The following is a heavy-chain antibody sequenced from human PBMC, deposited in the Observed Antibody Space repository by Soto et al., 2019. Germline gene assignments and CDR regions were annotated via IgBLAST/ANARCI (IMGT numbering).Heavy chain of an antibody. CDR2: ISGSGGST. CDR1: GFTFSSDA. Sequence: GGPLRLSCAASGFTFSSDARSWVRPAPEKGLEWVSAISGSGGSTYYADSVKGRFTISRDNSKNTLYLQMNSLRAEDTAVYYCAKDQGANYYYYYMDVWGKGTTVTVSS. J-gene: IGHJ6*03. CDR3: AKDQGANYYYYYMDV. V-gene: IGHV3-23*01.